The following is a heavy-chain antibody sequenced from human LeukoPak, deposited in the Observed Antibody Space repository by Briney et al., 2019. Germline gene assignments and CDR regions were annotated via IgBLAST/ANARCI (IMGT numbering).Heavy chain of an antibody. CDR3: ARRRWGVYYFDY. D-gene: IGHD3-10*01. Sequence: SETLSLTCTVSGGSINGYYWGWIRQPPGKGLEWIGYIYPSGSTNYNPSLKSRVTISVDTSKNQFSLKLSSVTAADTAVYYCARRRWGVYYFDYWGQGTLVTVSS. J-gene: IGHJ4*02. CDR1: GGSINGYY. V-gene: IGHV4-4*09. CDR2: IYPSGST.